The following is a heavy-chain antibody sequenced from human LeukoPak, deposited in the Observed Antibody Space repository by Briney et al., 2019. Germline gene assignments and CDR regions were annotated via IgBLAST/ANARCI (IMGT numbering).Heavy chain of an antibody. CDR3: ARVVGVGIAARGYFDY. CDR1: GGSISSYY. Sequence: SETLSLTCTVSGGSISSYYWSWIRQPAGKGLEWIGRIYTSGSTNYNPSLKSRVTISVDTSKNQFSLKLSSVTAADTAVYYCARVVGVGIAARGYFDYWGQGTLVTVSS. D-gene: IGHD6-6*01. CDR2: IYTSGST. J-gene: IGHJ4*02. V-gene: IGHV4-4*07.